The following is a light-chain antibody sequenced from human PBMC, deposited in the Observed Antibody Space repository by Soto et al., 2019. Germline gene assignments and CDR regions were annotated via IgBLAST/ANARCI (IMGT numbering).Light chain of an antibody. Sequence: DIQVTQSPSTLSASVGDRVTSTCRASQSISSWLAWYQQKPGKAPKLLIYKASSLESGVRSRFSGSGSGTEFTLTISSLQPDDFATYYCQQYNSFPWTFGQGTKVEIK. J-gene: IGKJ1*01. V-gene: IGKV1-5*03. CDR2: KAS. CDR1: QSISSW. CDR3: QQYNSFPWT.